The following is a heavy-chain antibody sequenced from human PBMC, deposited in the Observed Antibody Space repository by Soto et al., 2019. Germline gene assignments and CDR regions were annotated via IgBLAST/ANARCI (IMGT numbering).Heavy chain of an antibody. CDR1: GGSISSSSYY. CDR2: IYYSGST. J-gene: IGHJ6*02. D-gene: IGHD2-21*02. Sequence: SETLSLTCTVSGGSISSSSYYWGWIRQPPGKGLEWIGSIYYSGSTYYNPSLKSRVTISVDTSKNQFSLKLSSVTAADTAVYYCARAYCGGDCYPEYYYYGMDVWGQGTTVTVSS. CDR3: ARAYCGGDCYPEYYYYGMDV. V-gene: IGHV4-39*01.